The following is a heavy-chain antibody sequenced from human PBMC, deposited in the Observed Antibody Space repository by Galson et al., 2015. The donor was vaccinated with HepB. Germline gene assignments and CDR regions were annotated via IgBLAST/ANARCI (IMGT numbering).Heavy chain of an antibody. V-gene: IGHV3-9*01. J-gene: IGHJ6*02. D-gene: IGHD3-10*01. CDR1: GFTFEDYA. Sequence: SLRLSCAASGFTFEDYAMHWVRQVPGKGLEWVSGISWNSDFTGYADSVRGRFTISGDNARYSLYLQMNSLRTEDTALYYCAQDLTYYYGSGSYFVAMDVWGQGTTVTVSS. CDR2: ISWNSDFT. CDR3: AQDLTYYYGSGSYFVAMDV.